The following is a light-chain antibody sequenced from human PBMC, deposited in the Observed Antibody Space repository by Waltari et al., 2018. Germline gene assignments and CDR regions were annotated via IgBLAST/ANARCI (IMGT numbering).Light chain of an antibody. CDR3: SSYTTSNTWV. CDR2: AVN. CDR1: SSDVGVHNY. V-gene: IGLV2-14*03. J-gene: IGLJ3*02. Sequence: QSALTQPASVSGSPGQSITISCTGTSSDVGVHNYVSWYQQHPGKAPKLMIYAVNKRPSGVSDPFPGSRSGNTASLTISGLQAEDEADYYCSSYTTSNTWVFGGGTKLTVL.